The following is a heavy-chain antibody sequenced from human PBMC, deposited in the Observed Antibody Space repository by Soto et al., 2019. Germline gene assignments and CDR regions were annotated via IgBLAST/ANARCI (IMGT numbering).Heavy chain of an antibody. CDR3: AGSLWFGDLYYYYAMDV. V-gene: IGHV3-48*03. J-gene: IGHJ6*02. D-gene: IGHD3-10*01. CDR1: GFTFSSYE. Sequence: GGSLRLSCAASGFTFSSYEMNWVRQAPGEGLEWVSYITSSGSTIYYAYSVKGRFTISRDNAKNSLYLQMNSLRAEDTAVYYCAGSLWFGDLYYYYAMDVWGQGTTVTVSS. CDR2: ITSSGSTI.